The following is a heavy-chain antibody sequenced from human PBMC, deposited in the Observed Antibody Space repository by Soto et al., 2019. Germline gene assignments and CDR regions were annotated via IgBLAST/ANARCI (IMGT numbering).Heavy chain of an antibody. V-gene: IGHV3-48*01. Sequence: EVQLVESGGGLVQPGGSLRLSCATSGFILSDCAMNWVRQAPGKGLEWVSYISSSSSVRDYADSVKGRFTVSRDNARNSLYLHMNSLRAEDTAVYYCARDLSWGSNWYYYMDVWGKGTTVTVSS. J-gene: IGHJ6*03. CDR3: ARDLSWGSNWYYYMDV. CDR2: ISSSSSVR. CDR1: GFILSDCA. D-gene: IGHD7-27*01.